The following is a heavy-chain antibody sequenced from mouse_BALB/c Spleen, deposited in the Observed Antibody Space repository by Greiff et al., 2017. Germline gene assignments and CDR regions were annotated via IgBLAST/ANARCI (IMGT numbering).Heavy chain of an antibody. Sequence: EVKVVESGGGLVKPGGSLKLSCAASGFTFSSYTMSWVRQTPEKRLEWVATISSGGSYTYYPDSVKGRFTISRDNAKNTLYLQMSSLKSEDTAMYYCTRERGNSWFAYWGQGTLVTVSA. CDR3: TRERGNSWFAY. CDR2: ISSGGSYT. J-gene: IGHJ3*01. CDR1: GFTFSSYT. V-gene: IGHV5-6-4*01. D-gene: IGHD2-1*01.